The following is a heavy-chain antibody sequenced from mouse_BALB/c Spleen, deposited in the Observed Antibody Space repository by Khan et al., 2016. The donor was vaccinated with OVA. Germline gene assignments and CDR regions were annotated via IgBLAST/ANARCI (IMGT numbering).Heavy chain of an antibody. CDR3: ARYGFGSFAY. D-gene: IGHD1-1*02. CDR2: IYPNNGDT. V-gene: IGHV1S29*02. CDR1: GYTFTDYI. Sequence: VQLQQSGPELVKLGASVKISCRASGYTFTDYIMDWVKQSHGKSLEWIGYIYPNNGDTGYNQKFKTKATLNVDISSSTAYMELRSLTSEDSAVYYCARYGFGSFAYWGQGTLVTVSA. J-gene: IGHJ3*01.